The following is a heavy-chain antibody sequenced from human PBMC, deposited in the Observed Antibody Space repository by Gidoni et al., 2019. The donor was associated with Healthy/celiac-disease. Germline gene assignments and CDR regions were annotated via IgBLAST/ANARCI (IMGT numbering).Heavy chain of an antibody. CDR3: ARGSERWDIVVVPAAPFDY. Sequence: QVQLQQWGAGLLKPSETLSLTCAVYGGSFSGYYWSWIRQPPGKGLEWIGEINHSGSTNYNPSLKSRVTISVDTSKNQFSLKLSSVTAADTAVYYCARGSERWDIVVVPAAPFDYWGQGTLVTVSS. CDR2: INHSGST. CDR1: GGSFSGYY. V-gene: IGHV4-34*01. J-gene: IGHJ4*02. D-gene: IGHD2-2*01.